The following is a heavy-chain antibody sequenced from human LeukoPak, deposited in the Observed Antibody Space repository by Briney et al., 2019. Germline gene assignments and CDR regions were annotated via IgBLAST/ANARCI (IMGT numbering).Heavy chain of an antibody. CDR3: ATVSRKSSWPDY. D-gene: IGHD6-13*01. CDR2: FDPEDGET. Sequence: ASGKVSCKVSGYTVTELSMHWVRQAAGKGGEWRGGFDPEDGETIYAQKFQGRVTMTEDTSTDTAYMELSSPRSEDTAVYYCATVSRKSSWPDYWGQGTLVTVSS. V-gene: IGHV1-24*01. CDR1: GYTVTELS. J-gene: IGHJ4*02.